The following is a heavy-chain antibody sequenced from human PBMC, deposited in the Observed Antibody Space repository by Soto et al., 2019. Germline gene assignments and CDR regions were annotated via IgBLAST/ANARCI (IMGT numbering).Heavy chain of an antibody. D-gene: IGHD5-12*01. J-gene: IGHJ4*02. CDR2: ISSSGSTI. CDR3: AGGYSGYDYEGYPDY. V-gene: IGHV3-11*01. CDR1: GFTFSDYY. Sequence: AGGSLRLSCAASGFTFSDYYMSWIRQAPGKGLEWVSYISSSGSTIYYADSVKGRFTISRDNAKNSLYLQMNSLRAEDTAVYYCAGGYSGYDYEGYPDYWGQGTLVTVPQ.